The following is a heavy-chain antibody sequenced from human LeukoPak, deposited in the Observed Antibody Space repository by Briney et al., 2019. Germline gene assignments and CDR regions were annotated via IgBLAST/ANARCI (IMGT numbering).Heavy chain of an antibody. CDR1: GFTFSSHE. V-gene: IGHV3-48*03. Sequence: GGSLRLSCAASGFTFSSHEMNWVRQAPGKGLEWVSYISSSGSTIYYADSVKGRFTISRDNAKNSLYLQMNSLRAEDTAVYYCARNNRYYDILTGYYRGGDAFDIWGQGTMVTVSS. CDR3: ARNNRYYDILTGYYRGGDAFDI. D-gene: IGHD3-9*01. CDR2: ISSSGSTI. J-gene: IGHJ3*02.